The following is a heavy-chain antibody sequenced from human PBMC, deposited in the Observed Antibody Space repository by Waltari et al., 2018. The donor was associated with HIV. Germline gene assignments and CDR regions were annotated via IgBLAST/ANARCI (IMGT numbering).Heavy chain of an antibody. CDR2: IYWHDEK. D-gene: IGHD2-8*01. CDR1: GFPLNTIGRG. CDR3: AHSLGTGAVYFDY. V-gene: IGHV2-5*01. J-gene: IGHJ4*02. Sequence: QITLKESGPALVKPTETLTLTCSFTGFPLNTIGRGVGWIRQPPGKALEWLAIIYWHDEKRYSPSLDRRLSITKDTDKNQVVVRMTDMDPVDTATYFCAHSLGTGAVYFDYWGQGTLVAVSS.